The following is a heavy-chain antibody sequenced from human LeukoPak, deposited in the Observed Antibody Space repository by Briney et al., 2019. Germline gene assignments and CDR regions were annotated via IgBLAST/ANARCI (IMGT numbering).Heavy chain of an antibody. CDR3: ARGGFHRRTVTTFDY. CDR1: AGSFSGYY. Sequence: SETLSLTCAVYAGSFSGYYWSWIRQPPGKGLEWIGEINHSGSTNYNPSLKSRVTISVDTSKNQFSLKLSSVTAADTAVYYCARGGFHRRTVTTFDYWGQGTLVTVSS. J-gene: IGHJ4*02. V-gene: IGHV4-34*01. CDR2: INHSGST. D-gene: IGHD4-11*01.